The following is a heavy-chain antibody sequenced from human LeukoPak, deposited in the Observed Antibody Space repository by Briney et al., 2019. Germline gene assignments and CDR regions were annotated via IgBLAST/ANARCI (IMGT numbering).Heavy chain of an antibody. CDR3: ARSGFAGGYFDL. Sequence: SETLSLTCAVYGGSFSGYYWSWIRRPPGKGLEWIGEINHSGSTNYNPSLKSRVTISVDTSKNQFSLKLSSVTAADTAVYYCARSGFAGGYFDLWGRGTLVTVSS. CDR1: GGSFSGYY. V-gene: IGHV4-34*01. J-gene: IGHJ2*01. D-gene: IGHD1-26*01. CDR2: INHSGST.